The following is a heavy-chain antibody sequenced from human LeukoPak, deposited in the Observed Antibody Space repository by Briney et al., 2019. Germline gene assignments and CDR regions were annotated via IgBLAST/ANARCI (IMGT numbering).Heavy chain of an antibody. CDR3: ATSAMVRGTTEYYFDY. D-gene: IGHD3-10*01. CDR1: GYTLTELS. J-gene: IGHJ4*02. Sequence: ASVKVSCKVSGYTLTELSMHWVRQAPGKGLEWMGGFDPEDGETIYAQKFQGRVTMTEDTSTDTAYMELNSLRSEDTAVYYCATSAMVRGTTEYYFDYWGQGTLVTVSS. V-gene: IGHV1-24*01. CDR2: FDPEDGET.